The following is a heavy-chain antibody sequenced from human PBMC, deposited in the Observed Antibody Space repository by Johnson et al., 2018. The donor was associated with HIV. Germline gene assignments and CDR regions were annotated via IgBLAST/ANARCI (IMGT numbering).Heavy chain of an antibody. V-gene: IGHV3-20*04. CDR2: INWNGGST. Sequence: MLLVESGGGLVQPGGSLRLSCAASGFTFDDYDMSWVRQAPGKGLEWVSGINWNGGSTGYADSVKGRFTISRDTAKNPLYLQMNSLRAEDTAVYYCAKHNGLDSSWPFDAFDIWGQGTTVIVSS. CDR3: AKHNGLDSSWPFDAFDI. CDR1: GFTFDDYD. D-gene: IGHD6-13*01. J-gene: IGHJ3*02.